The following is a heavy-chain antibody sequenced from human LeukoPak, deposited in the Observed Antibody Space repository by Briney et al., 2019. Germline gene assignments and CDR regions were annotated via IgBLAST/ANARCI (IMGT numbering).Heavy chain of an antibody. D-gene: IGHD3-3*01. J-gene: IGHJ4*02. Sequence: ASVKVSCKASGGTFSSYAISWVRQAPGQGLEWMGWINPNSGGTNYAQKFQGRVTMTRDTSISTAYMELSRLRSDDTAVYYCARDRGGLRFLEWLYGGLDYWGQGTLVTVSS. CDR1: GGTFSSYA. CDR3: ARDRGGLRFLEWLYGGLDY. CDR2: INPNSGGT. V-gene: IGHV1-2*02.